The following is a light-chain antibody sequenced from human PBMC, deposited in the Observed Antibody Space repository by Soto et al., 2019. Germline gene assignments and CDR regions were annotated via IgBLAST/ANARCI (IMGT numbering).Light chain of an antibody. CDR2: SVS. J-gene: IGLJ2*01. CDR1: SSDVGAYNY. CDR3: SSYTRSSPVV. Sequence: QSALTQAASVSGSPGQSITISCTGTSSDVGAYNYVSWYQQHPGKAPKLMIYSVSNRPSGVSNRFSGSKSGNTASLTISWLQAEDEADYYCSSYTRSSPVVFGGGTKLTVL. V-gene: IGLV2-14*01.